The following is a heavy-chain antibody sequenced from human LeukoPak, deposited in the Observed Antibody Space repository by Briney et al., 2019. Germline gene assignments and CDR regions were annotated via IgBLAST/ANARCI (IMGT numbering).Heavy chain of an antibody. CDR3: ARERLAVAGGGMGYYYGMDV. J-gene: IGHJ6*02. Sequence: GGSLRLSCEASGFTFSSYAMHWVRQAPGKGLEWVAVISYDGSNKYYADSVKGRFTISRDNSKNTLYLQMNSLRAEDTAVYYCARERLAVAGGGMGYYYGMDVWGQGTTVTVSS. CDR1: GFTFSSYA. V-gene: IGHV3-30-3*01. CDR2: ISYDGSNK. D-gene: IGHD6-19*01.